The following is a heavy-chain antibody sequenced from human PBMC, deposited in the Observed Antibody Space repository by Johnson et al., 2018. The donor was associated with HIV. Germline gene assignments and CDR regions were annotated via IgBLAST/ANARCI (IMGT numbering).Heavy chain of an antibody. J-gene: IGHJ3*01. CDR1: GFTFSNAW. CDR3: ARNRPVSYGYRGAFDF. V-gene: IGHV3-20*04. D-gene: IGHD5-18*01. CDR2: INWNGGST. Sequence: VQLVESGGTVVRPGGSLRLSCVASGFTFSNAWLSWVRQAPGKGLEWVSGINWNGGSTGYADSVTGLVTISRDNAKNSLYLQINSLRAEDTAVYYCARNRPVSYGYRGAFDFWGQGTMVTVSS.